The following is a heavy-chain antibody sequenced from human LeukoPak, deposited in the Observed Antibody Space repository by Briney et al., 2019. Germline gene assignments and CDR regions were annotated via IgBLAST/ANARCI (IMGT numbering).Heavy chain of an antibody. V-gene: IGHV3-30*02. CDR3: AKGYSYSNYTGYAFDI. Sequence: PGGSLRLSCVASGFTFSSYGMHWVRQAPGKGLEWVAFIRYDGSNKYYADSVKGRFTISRDNSKNTLYLQMNSLRAEDTAVYYCAKGYSYSNYTGYAFDIWGQGTMVTVSS. J-gene: IGHJ3*02. D-gene: IGHD4-11*01. CDR1: GFTFSSYG. CDR2: IRYDGSNK.